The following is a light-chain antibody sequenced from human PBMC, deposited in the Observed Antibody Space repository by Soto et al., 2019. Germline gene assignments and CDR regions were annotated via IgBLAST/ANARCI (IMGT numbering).Light chain of an antibody. J-gene: IGKJ5*01. CDR1: QSVSSSY. Sequence: EIVLTQSPGTLSLSPGERATLSCRASQSVSSSYLAWYQQKPGQAPRLLIYGASSRATCIPDRFSGSGSGTEFTLTISRLEPEDFAVYYCQQYGSSPPITFGQGTRLEIK. CDR3: QQYGSSPPIT. V-gene: IGKV3-20*01. CDR2: GAS.